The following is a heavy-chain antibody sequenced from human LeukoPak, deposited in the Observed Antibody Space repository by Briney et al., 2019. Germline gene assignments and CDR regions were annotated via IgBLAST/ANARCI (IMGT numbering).Heavy chain of an antibody. D-gene: IGHD2-15*01. V-gene: IGHV3-48*01. CDR3: ALGYCSGGRCYHDAFDL. CDR2: ISKNGGII. J-gene: IGHJ3*01. Sequence: GGSLRLSCAGSGFTLSSYSMNWVRQAPGEGLEWISYISKNGGIIYYADSVKCRFTVSRDRASDSVYLQMNSPRVEDTAVYYCALGYCSGGRCYHDAFDLWGQGTAVAVSS. CDR1: GFTLSSYS.